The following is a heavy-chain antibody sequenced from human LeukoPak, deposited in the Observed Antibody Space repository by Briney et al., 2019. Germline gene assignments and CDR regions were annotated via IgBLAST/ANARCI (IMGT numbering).Heavy chain of an antibody. J-gene: IGHJ3*02. CDR1: GFTFTSYW. D-gene: IGHD6-6*01. CDR3: AKSSIAARGAAFDI. Sequence: GGSLRLSCAASGFTFTSYWMTWVRQAPGKGLEWVSAISGSGGSTYYADSVKGRFTISRDNSKNTLYLQMNSLRAEDTAVYYCAKSSIAARGAAFDIWGQGTMVTVSS. CDR2: ISGSGGST. V-gene: IGHV3-23*01.